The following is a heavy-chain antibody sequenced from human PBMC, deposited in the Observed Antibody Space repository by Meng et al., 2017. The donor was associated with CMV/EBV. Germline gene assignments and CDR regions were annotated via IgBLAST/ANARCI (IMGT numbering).Heavy chain of an antibody. J-gene: IGHJ5*02. V-gene: IGHV4-34*01. CDR3: ARGRITIFGVVRARGAGLFDP. D-gene: IGHD3-3*01. Sequence: GSLRLSCAVYGGSFSGYYWSWIRQPPGKGLEWIGEINHSGSTNYNPSLKSRVTISVDTSKNQFSLKLSSVTAADTAVYYCARGRITIFGVVRARGAGLFDPWGQGTLVTVSS. CDR1: GGSFSGYY. CDR2: INHSGST.